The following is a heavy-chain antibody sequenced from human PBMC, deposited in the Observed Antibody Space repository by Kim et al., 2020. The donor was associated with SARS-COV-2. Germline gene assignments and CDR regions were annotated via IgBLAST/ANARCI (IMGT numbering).Heavy chain of an antibody. J-gene: IGHJ6*02. V-gene: IGHV4-59*08. Sequence: SETLSLTCTVAGGSISSYYWSWVRQPPGKGREWIGNNSYSGSTNYNPSLKNRVTISGDTSKNQFSLKLSSVTAADTAVYYCARTGYCSSTSCPRGYYGMDVWGQGTTVTVSS. CDR2: NSYSGST. CDR3: ARTGYCSSTSCPRGYYGMDV. CDR1: GGSISSYY. D-gene: IGHD2-2*01.